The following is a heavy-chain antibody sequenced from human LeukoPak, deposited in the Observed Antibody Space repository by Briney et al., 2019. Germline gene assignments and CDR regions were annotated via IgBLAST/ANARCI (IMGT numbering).Heavy chain of an antibody. J-gene: IGHJ4*02. V-gene: IGHV3-23*01. CDR2: ISASGGST. Sequence: GGSLRLSCAASGFTFSSYAMSWVRQAPGKGLEWVSTISASGGSTYYADSVKGQFTISRDNSKNTLSLQRNSLRAEDTAIYYCAKEYSSGWYYFVYWGQGTLVTVSS. CDR3: AKEYSSGWYYFVY. D-gene: IGHD6-19*01. CDR1: GFTFSSYA.